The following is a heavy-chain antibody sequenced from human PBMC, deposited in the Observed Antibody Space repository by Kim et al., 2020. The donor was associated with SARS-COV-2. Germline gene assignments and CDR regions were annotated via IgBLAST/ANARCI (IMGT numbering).Heavy chain of an antibody. V-gene: IGHV3-30*18. CDR2: ISYDGSNK. Sequence: GGSLRLSCAASGFTFSSYGMHWVRQAPGKWLEWVAVISYDGSNKYYADSVKGRFTISRDNSKNTLYLQMNSLRAEDTAVYYCAKDGSRGGEVAGKDGGFDNWGQGTLVTVSS. CDR3: AKDGSRGGEVAGKDGGFDN. J-gene: IGHJ4*02. D-gene: IGHD6-19*01. CDR1: GFTFSSYG.